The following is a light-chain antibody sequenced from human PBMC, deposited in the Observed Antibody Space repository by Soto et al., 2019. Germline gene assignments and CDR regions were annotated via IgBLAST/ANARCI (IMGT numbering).Light chain of an antibody. V-gene: IGLV2-23*01. CDR2: EGT. Sequence: QSVLTQPASVSGSPGQSITISCTGTSSDVGSYNLVSWYQQHPGKAPMLMIYEGTKRPSGVSNRFSGSKSGNTASLTISGLPAEDEADYYCCSYAGSSTYVFGTGTKLTVL. CDR3: CSYAGSSTYV. J-gene: IGLJ1*01. CDR1: SSDVGSYNL.